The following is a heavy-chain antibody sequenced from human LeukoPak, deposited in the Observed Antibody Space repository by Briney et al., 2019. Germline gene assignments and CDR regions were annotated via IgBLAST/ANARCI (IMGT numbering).Heavy chain of an antibody. J-gene: IGHJ4*02. CDR3: ANPIYPYRWLQLPLDY. Sequence: CVMLFVRLPLVILLPLLSASGWNSGSIGYADSVKGRFTISRDNAKNSLYLQMNSLRAEDTALYYCANPIYPYRWLQLPLDYWGQGTLVTVSS. V-gene: IGHV3-9*01. CDR2: SGWNSGSI. D-gene: IGHD5-24*01. CDR1: CV.